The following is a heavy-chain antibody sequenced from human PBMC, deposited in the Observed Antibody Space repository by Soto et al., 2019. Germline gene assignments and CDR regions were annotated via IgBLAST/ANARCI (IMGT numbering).Heavy chain of an antibody. D-gene: IGHD2-21*02. CDR3: AKDIVSYTCGACDN. Sequence: QVQLGESGGAVVQPGKSLRLSCAASGFTFSSYGMYLIRQAPGQGLEWVAAISYDGSNKFHADSVKGRFTISRDNSQNTLYLQLSSLSTEDTAVYYCAKDIVSYTCGACDNWGQGALVTVSS. CDR2: ISYDGSNK. V-gene: IGHV3-30*18. CDR1: GFTFSSYG. J-gene: IGHJ4*02.